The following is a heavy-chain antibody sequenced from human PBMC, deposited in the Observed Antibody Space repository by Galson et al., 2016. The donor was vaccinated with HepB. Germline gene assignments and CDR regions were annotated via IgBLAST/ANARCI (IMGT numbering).Heavy chain of an antibody. CDR2: ISPNSGGT. CDR3: AREAAPGDDYSLAY. J-gene: IGHJ4*02. Sequence: SVKVSCKASKYTFTVYYIHWVRQAPGQGLEWMGWISPNSGGTNYAQKFQGRVTMTRDTSITTAYMELSSLRSDGTAVYYCAREAAPGDDYSLAYWGQGTLVTVSS. V-gene: IGHV1-2*02. CDR1: KYTFTVYY. D-gene: IGHD4-11*01.